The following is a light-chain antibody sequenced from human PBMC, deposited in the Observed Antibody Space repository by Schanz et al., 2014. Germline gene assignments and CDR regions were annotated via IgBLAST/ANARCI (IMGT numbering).Light chain of an antibody. Sequence: EIVLTQSPGTLSLSPGERATLSCRASQSVSSNYLAWYQQKRGQAPRLLIYDSSNRATGVPASFSGSGSGTEFTLTITSLQSEDFAVYYCQQYIDWPRTFGQGTKLEI. CDR2: DSS. J-gene: IGKJ2*01. V-gene: IGKV3-15*01. CDR1: QSVSSN. CDR3: QQYIDWPRT.